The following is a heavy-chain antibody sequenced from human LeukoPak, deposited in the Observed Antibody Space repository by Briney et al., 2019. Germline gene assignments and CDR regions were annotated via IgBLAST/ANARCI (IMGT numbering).Heavy chain of an antibody. CDR2: ISGSGGST. D-gene: IGHD3-22*01. V-gene: IGHV3-23*01. CDR1: GFTFSSYA. CDR3: AKDPRRLYYYDSSGYYGYYYYYMDV. Sequence: GGSLRLSCAASGFTFSSYAMSWVRQAPGKGLEWVSAISGSGGSTYYADSVKGRFTISRDNSKNTLYLQMNSLRAEDTAVYYCAKDPRRLYYYDSSGYYGYYYYYMDVWGKGTTVTVSS. J-gene: IGHJ6*03.